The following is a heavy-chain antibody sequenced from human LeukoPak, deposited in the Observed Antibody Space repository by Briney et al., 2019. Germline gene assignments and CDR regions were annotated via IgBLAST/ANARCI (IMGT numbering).Heavy chain of an antibody. CDR2: INPNSGGT. CDR3: ATPIGGEGYYYDSSGYYSFDY. J-gene: IGHJ4*02. D-gene: IGHD3-22*01. CDR1: GYTFTGYY. Sequence: ASVKVSCKASGYTFTGYYMHWVRQAPGQGLEWMGWINPNSGGTNYAQKFQGRVTMTRDTSISTAYMELSRLRSDDTAVYYCATPIGGEGYYYDSSGYYSFDYWGQGTLVTVSS. V-gene: IGHV1-2*02.